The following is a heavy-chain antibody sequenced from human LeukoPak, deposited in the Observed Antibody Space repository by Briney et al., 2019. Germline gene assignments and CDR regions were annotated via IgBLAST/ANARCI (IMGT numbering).Heavy chain of an antibody. CDR3: ARVKSGGYSLDY. V-gene: IGHV1-69*13. D-gene: IGHD6-13*01. Sequence: ASVKVSCKASGGTFSSYAISWVRQAPGQGLEWMGGIIPIFGTANYAQKFQGRVTITADESTSTAYMALSSLRSEDTAVYYCARVKSGGYSLDYWGQGTLVTVSS. J-gene: IGHJ4*02. CDR1: GGTFSSYA. CDR2: IIPIFGTA.